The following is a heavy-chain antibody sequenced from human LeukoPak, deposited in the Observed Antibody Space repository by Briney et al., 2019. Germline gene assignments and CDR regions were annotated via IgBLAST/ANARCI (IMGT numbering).Heavy chain of an antibody. D-gene: IGHD6-13*01. Sequence: PSQTLSLTCTVSGGSISSGSYYWSWIRQPAGKGLEWIGSIYYSGSTYYNPSLKSRVTISVDTSKNQFSLKLSSVTAADTAVYYCARHGGLRGSPLYSSSRKGLDYWGQGTLVTVSS. CDR2: IYYSGST. V-gene: IGHV4-39*01. CDR1: GGSISSGSYY. J-gene: IGHJ4*02. CDR3: ARHGGLRGSPLYSSSRKGLDY.